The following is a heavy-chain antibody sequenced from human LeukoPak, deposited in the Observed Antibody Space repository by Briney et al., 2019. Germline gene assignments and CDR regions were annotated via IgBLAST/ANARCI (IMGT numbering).Heavy chain of an antibody. V-gene: IGHV3-23*01. CDR2: ISASGDRT. D-gene: IGHD2-21*02. J-gene: IGHJ4*02. CDR3: AKDGDGDY. CDR1: GFTSSSYD. Sequence: PGESLRLSCAASGFTSSSYDMAWVRQAPGKGLEWVSSISASGDRTYYADSVKGRFTISRDNSRNILYLQMTSLRAEDTAVYYCAKDGDGDYWGQGTLVTVSS.